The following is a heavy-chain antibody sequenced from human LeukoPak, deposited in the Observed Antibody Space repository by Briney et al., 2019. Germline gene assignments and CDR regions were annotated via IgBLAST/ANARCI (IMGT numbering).Heavy chain of an antibody. CDR2: INSAGSTT. CDR1: GFTFNTSE. D-gene: IGHD6-25*01. CDR3: ARVSLQRLPRTFWPDP. V-gene: IGHV3-48*03. J-gene: IGHJ5*02. Sequence: GGSLRLSCAASGFTFNTSEMNWVRQAPGKGLEWISYINSAGSTTYYADSVKGRFTISRDNAKNSLFLQVNSLRAEDTAIYYCARVSLQRLPRTFWPDPWGQGTLVTVSS.